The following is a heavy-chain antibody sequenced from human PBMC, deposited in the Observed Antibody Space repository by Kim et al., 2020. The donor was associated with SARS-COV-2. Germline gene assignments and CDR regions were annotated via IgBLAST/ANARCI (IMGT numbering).Heavy chain of an antibody. CDR2: MNPNSGNT. CDR3: ARSPSLMITFGGVIGKDV. V-gene: IGHV1-8*02. Sequence: ASVKVSCKASGYTFTSYDINWVRQATGQGLEWMGWMNPNSGNTGYAQKFQGRVTMTRNTSISTAYMELSSLRSEDTAVYYCARSPSLMITFGGVIGKDVWGQGTTVTVSS. CDR1: GYTFTSYD. J-gene: IGHJ6*02. D-gene: IGHD3-16*02.